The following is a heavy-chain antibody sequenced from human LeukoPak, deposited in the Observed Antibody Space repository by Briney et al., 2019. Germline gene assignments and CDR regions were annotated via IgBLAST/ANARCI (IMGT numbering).Heavy chain of an antibody. CDR1: GGSITVGSSY. CDR3: ARNTSFHYPRSGYLFDF. J-gene: IGHJ4*02. D-gene: IGHD3-3*01. V-gene: IGHV4-39*01. CDR2: IYNSAST. Sequence: SETLSLTCSVSGGSITVGSSYWGWIRQAPGKGLEWIASIYNSASTTYTPSLKSRVTISIDTSNNQFSLKLRSVTAADTALYYRARNTSFHYPRSGYLFDFWGQGTLVTVSS.